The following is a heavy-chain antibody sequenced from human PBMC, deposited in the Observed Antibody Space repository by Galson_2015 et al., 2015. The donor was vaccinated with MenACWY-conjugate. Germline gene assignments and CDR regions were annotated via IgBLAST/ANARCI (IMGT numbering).Heavy chain of an antibody. Sequence: SLRLSCAASGFTLSSYWMVWVRQAPGKGLEWVTSINQDGSEKYYVDSVKGRFTVSRDNAKNSLYLQMNSLRAEDTALYYCARSSLGAFDIWGQGTVVTVSS. CDR1: GFTLSSYW. CDR2: INQDGSEK. D-gene: IGHD3-10*01. J-gene: IGHJ3*02. V-gene: IGHV3-7*03. CDR3: ARSSLGAFDI.